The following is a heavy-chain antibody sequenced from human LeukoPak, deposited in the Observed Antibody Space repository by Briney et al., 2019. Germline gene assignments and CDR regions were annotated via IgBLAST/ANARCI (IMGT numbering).Heavy chain of an antibody. V-gene: IGHV4-30-2*01. D-gene: IGHD3-3*01. CDR2: IYHSGST. Sequence: PSETVPLTCTVSGGSISSGDYYWSWIRQPPGKGLEWIGYIYHSGSTYYNPSLKSRVTISVDRSKNQFSLKLSSVTAADTAVYYCARNYDLGGNFDYWGQGTLVTVSS. J-gene: IGHJ4*02. CDR3: ARNYDLGGNFDY. CDR1: GGSISSGDYY.